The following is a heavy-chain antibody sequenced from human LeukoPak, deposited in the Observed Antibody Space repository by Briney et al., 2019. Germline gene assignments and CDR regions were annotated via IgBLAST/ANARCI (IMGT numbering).Heavy chain of an antibody. CDR3: ARVRNYVHAFDI. J-gene: IGHJ3*02. CDR2: TRNKANSYTT. D-gene: IGHD1-7*01. CDR1: GFTFSDHY. Sequence: GGSLRLSCAASGFTFSDHYMDWVRQAPGKGLEWVGRTRNKANSYTTEYAASVKGRFTISRDDSKNSLYLQMNSLKTEDTAVYYCARVRNYVHAFDIWGQGTMVTVSS. V-gene: IGHV3-72*01.